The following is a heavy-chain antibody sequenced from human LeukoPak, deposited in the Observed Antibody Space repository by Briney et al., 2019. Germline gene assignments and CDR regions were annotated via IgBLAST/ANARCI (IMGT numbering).Heavy chain of an antibody. D-gene: IGHD1-26*01. CDR1: GYTFSNYA. CDR2: NTGGNPIT. Sequence: GASVKVSCKTSGYTFSNYAIHWLRQAPGQRPEWMGCNTGGNPITQYSQKFQGRLTFNRHTSASTAFMELSSLTSEDTAVYYCARGQEWDSWIVDFWGQGTLVTVSS. V-gene: IGHV1-3*01. J-gene: IGHJ4*02. CDR3: ARGQEWDSWIVDF.